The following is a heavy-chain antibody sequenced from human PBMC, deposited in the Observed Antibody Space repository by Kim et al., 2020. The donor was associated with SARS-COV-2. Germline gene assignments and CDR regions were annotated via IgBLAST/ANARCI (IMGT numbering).Heavy chain of an antibody. V-gene: IGHV3-13*04. CDR2: IGTADDT. CDR3: VRGGTATDTDSAPY. J-gene: IGHJ4*02. Sequence: GGSLRLSCAASGFILSNYDMHWVRQTTGKGLEWVSAIGTADDTYYTGSVKGRFTISRENAKNSFYLQMNSLRAGDAAVYYCVRGGTATDTDSAPYWGQGTLVTVS. CDR1: GFILSNYD. D-gene: IGHD6-13*01.